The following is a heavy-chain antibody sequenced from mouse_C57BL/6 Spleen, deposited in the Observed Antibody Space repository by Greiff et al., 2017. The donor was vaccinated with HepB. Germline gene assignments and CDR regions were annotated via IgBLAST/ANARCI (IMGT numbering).Heavy chain of an antibody. Sequence: EVKLVESGGGLVQPKGSLKLSCAASGFTFNTYAMHWVRQAPGKGLEWVARIRSKSSNYATYYADSVKDRFTISRDDSQSMLYLQMNNLKTEDTAMYYCVRAGTGKGFAWFAYWGQGTLVTVSA. D-gene: IGHD4-1*01. CDR2: IRSKSSNYAT. CDR1: GFTFNTYA. CDR3: VRAGTGKGFAWFAY. J-gene: IGHJ3*01. V-gene: IGHV10-3*01.